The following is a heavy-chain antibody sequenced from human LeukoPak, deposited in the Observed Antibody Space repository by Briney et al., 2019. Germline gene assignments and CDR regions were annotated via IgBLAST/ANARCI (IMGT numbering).Heavy chain of an antibody. D-gene: IGHD1-26*01. J-gene: IGHJ4*02. CDR2: IRSKANSYAT. CDR1: GFTFSGSA. Sequence: GRSLRLSCAASGFTFSGSAMHWVRQASGKGLEWVGRIRSKANSYATAYAASVKGRFTISRDDSKNTAYLQMNSLKTEDTAVYYCTSLSLVGATYYFDYWGQGTLVTVSS. V-gene: IGHV3-73*01. CDR3: TSLSLVGATYYFDY.